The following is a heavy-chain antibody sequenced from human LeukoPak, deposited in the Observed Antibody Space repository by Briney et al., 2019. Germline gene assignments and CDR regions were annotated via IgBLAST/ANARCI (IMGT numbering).Heavy chain of an antibody. J-gene: IGHJ4*02. CDR2: VNHSGST. CDR1: GGSFSGYY. CDR3: AREKKRYYYGSGSYSYYFDH. Sequence: PSETLSLTCAVYGGSFSGYYWSWIRQPPGKGLEWIGEVNHSGSTNYNPSLKSRVTISVDTSKNQFSLKLSSVTAADTAVYYCAREKKRYYYGSGSYSYYFDHWGQGTLVTVSS. V-gene: IGHV4-34*01. D-gene: IGHD3-10*01.